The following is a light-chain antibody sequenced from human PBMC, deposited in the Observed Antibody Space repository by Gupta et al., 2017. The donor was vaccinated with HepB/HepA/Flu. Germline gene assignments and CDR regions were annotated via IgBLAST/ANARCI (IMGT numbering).Light chain of an antibody. CDR2: DVN. J-gene: IGLJ2*01. V-gene: IGLV2-14*03. CDR3: SSFSRTSTLVV. CDR1: SSDVGAYDA. Sequence: QSAIPHPPSVSGSLVRPITISCTGTSSDVGAYDAVSWYQQYPGKAPKLLIYDVNSRPSGVSNRFSGSKSGNTASLTISGLQAEDETDYYCSSFSRTSTLVVFGGGTKLTVL.